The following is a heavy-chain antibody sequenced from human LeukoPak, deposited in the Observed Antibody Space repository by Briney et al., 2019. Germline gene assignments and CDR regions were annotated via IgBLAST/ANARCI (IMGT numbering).Heavy chain of an antibody. CDR3: AKSLAVAGFDY. CDR1: GFTFNDYA. D-gene: IGHD6-19*01. CDR2: ISWNSGNI. J-gene: IGHJ4*02. Sequence: PGGSLRLSCAASGFTFNDYAMHWVRQVPGKGLEWASGISWNSGNIGYADSVKGRFTISRDNAKNSLYLQMNSLRPEDTALYYCAKSLAVAGFDYWGQGTLVTVSS. V-gene: IGHV3-9*01.